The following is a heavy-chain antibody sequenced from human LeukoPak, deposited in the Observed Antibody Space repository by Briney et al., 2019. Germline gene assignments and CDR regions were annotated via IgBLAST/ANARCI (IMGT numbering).Heavy chain of an antibody. CDR3: AIDYYDCSGPDY. D-gene: IGHD3-22*01. CDR2: IWYDGSNK. J-gene: IGHJ4*02. V-gene: IGHV3-33*01. Sequence: GRSLRLSCAASGFTFSNYGMHWVRQAPGKGLEWVAVIWYDGSNKFYADSVKGRFTISRDNSKDTLYLQMNSLRAEDKALYYCAIDYYDCSGPDYWGQGTLVTVSS. CDR1: GFTFSNYG.